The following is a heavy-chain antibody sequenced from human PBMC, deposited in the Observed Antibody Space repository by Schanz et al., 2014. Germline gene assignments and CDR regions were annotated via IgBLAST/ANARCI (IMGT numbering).Heavy chain of an antibody. Sequence: EVQLLESGGGLVQPGGSLRLSCAASGFTFSDYWMSWVRQAPGKGLEWVSNIPWNGAAIGYAGSVRGRFTISRDNAENTLFLQMNSLRAEDTAVYYCARKVVATIGGYYDNWGQGTLVIVSS. CDR1: GFTFSDYW. CDR3: ARKVVATIGGYYDN. J-gene: IGHJ4*02. D-gene: IGHD5-12*01. CDR2: IPWNGAAI. V-gene: IGHV3-23*01.